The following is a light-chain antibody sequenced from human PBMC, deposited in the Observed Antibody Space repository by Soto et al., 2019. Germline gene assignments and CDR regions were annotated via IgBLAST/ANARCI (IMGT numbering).Light chain of an antibody. CDR1: QTIDSW. CDR3: QQYHIYSGT. CDR2: KAS. V-gene: IGKV1-5*03. Sequence: DIQMPQSPSTLSASLGDRFTITCRASQTIDSWLAWYQQRPGKPPNLLIYKASTLASGVPSRFSGSGSGTEFTLTINSLQPDDFATYYCQQYHIYSGTFGQGGKVDNK. J-gene: IGKJ1*01.